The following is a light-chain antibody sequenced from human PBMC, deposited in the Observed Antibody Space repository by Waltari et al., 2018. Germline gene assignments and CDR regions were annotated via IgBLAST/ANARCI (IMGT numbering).Light chain of an antibody. CDR2: SAS. V-gene: IGKV1-17*01. Sequence: DIQMTQSPAYLSASMGDRVTITCRASQDIGSDLGWYQQKPGKAPKRLIYSASNLQSGVPSRFSGSGSGTEFALTISSLQPEDFATYYCLQHSTYPPTFGQGTKLDIK. J-gene: IGKJ2*01. CDR3: LQHSTYPPT. CDR1: QDIGSD.